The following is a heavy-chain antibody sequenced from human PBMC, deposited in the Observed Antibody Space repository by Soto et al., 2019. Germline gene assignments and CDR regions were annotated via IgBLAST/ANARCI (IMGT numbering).Heavy chain of an antibody. CDR1: GGSISGYY. Sequence: QVQLQESGPGLVKPSETLSLTCTVSGGSISGYYWTWIRQPPGKGLEWIGYIYYSGSTNYNPSLKSRVSISIDTSKNQFSLKLTSVTAADTAVYYCARGDDFGGLKHDWFDPWGQGTLVTVSS. CDR3: ARGDDFGGLKHDWFDP. V-gene: IGHV4-59*01. J-gene: IGHJ5*02. D-gene: IGHD3-10*01. CDR2: IYYSGST.